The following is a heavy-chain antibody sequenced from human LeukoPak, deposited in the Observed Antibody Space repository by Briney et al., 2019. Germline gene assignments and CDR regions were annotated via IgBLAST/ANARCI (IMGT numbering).Heavy chain of an antibody. D-gene: IGHD4-17*01. V-gene: IGHV1-18*01. CDR3: AREGDYGDILDY. Sequence: RASVKVSCKASGYTFTSYGISWVRQAPGQGLEWMGWISAYNGNTNYAQKLQGRVTMTRDTSTSTVYMELSSLRSEDTAVYYCAREGDYGDILDYWGQGTLVTVSS. J-gene: IGHJ4*02. CDR1: GYTFTSYG. CDR2: ISAYNGNT.